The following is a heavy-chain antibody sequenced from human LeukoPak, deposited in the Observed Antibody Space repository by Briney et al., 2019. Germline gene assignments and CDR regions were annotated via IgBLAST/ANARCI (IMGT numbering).Heavy chain of an antibody. V-gene: IGHV3-53*01. CDR3: ARDQYYYDSSGYRYFDY. CDR1: GFTVSSNY. Sequence: GGSLRLSCAASGFTVSSNYMSWVRQAPGKGLEWVSVIYSGGSTYYADSVKGRFTISRDNSKNTLYLQMNSLRAEHTAVYYCARDQYYYDSSGYRYFDYWGQGTLVTVSS. CDR2: IYSGGST. J-gene: IGHJ4*02. D-gene: IGHD3-22*01.